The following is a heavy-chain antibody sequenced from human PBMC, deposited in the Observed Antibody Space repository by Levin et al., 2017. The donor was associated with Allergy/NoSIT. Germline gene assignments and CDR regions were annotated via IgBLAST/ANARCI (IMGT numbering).Heavy chain of an antibody. V-gene: IGHV1-3*01. Sequence: KASGYTFTSYAMHWVRQAPGQRREWRGWIKAGKGNTKYSQKFQGRVTITRDTSASTAYMELSSLRSEDTAVYYCARDPCSGGSCYDYWGQGTLVTVSS. J-gene: IGHJ4*02. CDR2: IKAGKGNT. CDR1: GYTFTSYA. CDR3: ARDPCSGGSCYDY. D-gene: IGHD2-15*01.